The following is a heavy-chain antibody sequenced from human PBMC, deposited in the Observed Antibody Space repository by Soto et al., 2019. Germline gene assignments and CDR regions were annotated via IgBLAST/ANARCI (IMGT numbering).Heavy chain of an antibody. J-gene: IGHJ6*02. CDR1: GFTFSSYG. D-gene: IGHD2-2*01. CDR2: ISYDGSNK. V-gene: IGHV3-30*18. CDR3: AKDRQDIVLVPAAMPYYYYGMDV. Sequence: GGSLRLSCAASGFTFSSYGMHWVRQAPGKGLEWVAVISYDGSNKYYADSVKGRFTISRDNSKNTLYLQMNSLRAEDTAVYYCAKDRQDIVLVPAAMPYYYYGMDVWGQGTTVTVS.